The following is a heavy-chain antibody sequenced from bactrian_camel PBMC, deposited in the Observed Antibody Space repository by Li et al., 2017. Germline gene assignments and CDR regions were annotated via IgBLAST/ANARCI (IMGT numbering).Heavy chain of an antibody. Sequence: VQLVESGGGLVQPGGSLRVSCVMSGITFSDSDMNWVRQAPGKGLEWVAEISRSGMLRKHADSVKGRFTISRDNAKNTVYLQMNTLKPEDTAVYYCVRKVGGSWYDWGQGTQVTVS. J-gene: IGHJ4*01. CDR3: VRKVGGSWYD. V-gene: IGHV3S40*01. CDR1: GITFSDSD. CDR2: ISRSGMLR. D-gene: IGHD6*01.